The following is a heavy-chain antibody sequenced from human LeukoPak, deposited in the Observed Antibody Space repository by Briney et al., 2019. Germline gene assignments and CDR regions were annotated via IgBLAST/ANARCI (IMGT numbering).Heavy chain of an antibody. CDR3: AKAGGYSYGYGGYYFDY. J-gene: IGHJ4*02. D-gene: IGHD5-18*01. CDR2: ISGSGGST. CDR1: GFTFSSYA. V-gene: IGHV3-23*01. Sequence: GGSLRLSCAASGFTFSSYAMSWVRQAPGKGLEWVSAISGSGGSTYYADSVKGRFTISRDNSKNTLYLQMNSLRAEDTAVYYCAKAGGYSYGYGGYYFDYWGQGTLVTVSS.